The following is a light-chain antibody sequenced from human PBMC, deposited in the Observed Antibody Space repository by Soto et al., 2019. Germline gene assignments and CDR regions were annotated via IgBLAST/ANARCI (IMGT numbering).Light chain of an antibody. V-gene: IGKV3-20*01. CDR2: GAS. J-gene: IGKJ4*01. Sequence: IVLTQSPGTLSLSPGGKDTPSCRASQRGNRNFIAWYQQKPGQAPRLLIYGASTRATGSPDRFSGSGSGTDFTLTINRLEPEDFAVYHCQLYGDSGITFGGGTKVDIK. CDR1: QRGNRNF. CDR3: QLYGDSGIT.